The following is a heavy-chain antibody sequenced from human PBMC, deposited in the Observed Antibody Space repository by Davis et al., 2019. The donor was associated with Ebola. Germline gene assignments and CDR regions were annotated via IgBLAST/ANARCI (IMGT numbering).Heavy chain of an antibody. Sequence: GESLKISCAASGFTFSDYYMSWIRQAPGKGLEWVSYISSSGSTIYYADSVKGRFTISRDNSKNTLYLQMNSLRAEDTAVYYCAKILGELAFFDIWGQGTMVTVSS. CDR1: GFTFSDYY. CDR2: ISSSGSTI. V-gene: IGHV3-11*01. D-gene: IGHD3-10*01. CDR3: AKILGELAFFDI. J-gene: IGHJ3*02.